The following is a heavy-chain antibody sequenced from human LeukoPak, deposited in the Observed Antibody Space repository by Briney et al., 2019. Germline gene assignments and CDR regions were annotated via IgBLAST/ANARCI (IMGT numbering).Heavy chain of an antibody. D-gene: IGHD1-1*01. Sequence: PSETLSLTCAVYGGSFSTYYWSWIRQSPGKGLEWISEINHRGDTNYNPSVKSRVTISVDTSKNQFSLKVRSRTAANTAVYYGARGPTINETGYFDFWGQGTLVTVSS. CDR2: INHRGDT. V-gene: IGHV4-34*01. CDR1: GGSFSTYY. J-gene: IGHJ4*03. CDR3: ARGPTINETGYFDF.